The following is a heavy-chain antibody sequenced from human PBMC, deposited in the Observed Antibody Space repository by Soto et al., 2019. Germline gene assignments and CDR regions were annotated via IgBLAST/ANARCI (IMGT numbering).Heavy chain of an antibody. Sequence: SGTLSLTCSVSGVTISYGGYSWSWIRQSPGKGLEWLGYISHVETTYYNPSFQSRLSLSIDRTRNQFSLSLSSMTDADKAVYYGARGGGYDSFDLWGQGIQVTDSS. V-gene: IGHV4-30-2*06. D-gene: IGHD3-3*01. CDR3: ARGGGYDSFDL. J-gene: IGHJ4*02. CDR1: GVTISYGGYS. CDR2: ISHVETT.